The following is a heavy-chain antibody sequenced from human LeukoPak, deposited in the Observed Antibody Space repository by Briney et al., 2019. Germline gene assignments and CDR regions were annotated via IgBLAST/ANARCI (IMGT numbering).Heavy chain of an antibody. J-gene: IGHJ3*02. V-gene: IGHV4-59*11. Sequence: SETLSLTCTVSDDSFSSHYWTWIRQPPGKGLEWIGSISYIGSTNYNPTLKSRFTISVDKSKNQFSLKVSSVTAAGTAVYYCERDPTTVTKGFDIGGQGTLVTVSS. D-gene: IGHD4-17*01. CDR2: ISYIGST. CDR1: DDSFSSHY. CDR3: ERDPTTVTKGFDI.